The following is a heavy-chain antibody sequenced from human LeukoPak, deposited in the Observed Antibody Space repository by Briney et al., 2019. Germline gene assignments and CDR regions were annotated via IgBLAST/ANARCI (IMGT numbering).Heavy chain of an antibody. Sequence: SETLSLTCAVSGGSISSSNWWSWVRQPPGKGLEWIGEIYHSGSTNYNPSLKSRVTISVDKSKNQFSLKLSSVTAADTAVYYCARTVTYYYDSSGYAFDYWGQGTLVTVSS. CDR3: ARTVTYYYDSSGYAFDY. D-gene: IGHD3-22*01. V-gene: IGHV4-4*02. J-gene: IGHJ4*02. CDR2: IYHSGST. CDR1: GGSISSSNW.